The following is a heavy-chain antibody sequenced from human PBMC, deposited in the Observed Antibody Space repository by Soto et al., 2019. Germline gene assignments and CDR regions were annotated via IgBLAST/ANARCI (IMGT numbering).Heavy chain of an antibody. CDR2: TRNKTRSYTT. D-gene: IGHD3-10*01. Sequence: EVQLVESGGTLVQPGGSLRLSCAVSGFTFSDHYMDWVRQAPGKGLEWVGRTRNKTRSYTTEYAASVEGRFIISRDDSKTSLYLKMNSLKTEDTAVYFCSRGSYGSIYYYYMDIWGKGTTVSVSS. CDR3: SRGSYGSIYYYYMDI. J-gene: IGHJ6*03. V-gene: IGHV3-72*01. CDR1: GFTFSDHY.